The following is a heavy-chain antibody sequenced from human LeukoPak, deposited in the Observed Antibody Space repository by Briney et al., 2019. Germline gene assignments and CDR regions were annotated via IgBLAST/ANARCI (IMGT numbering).Heavy chain of an antibody. CDR1: GYTFTSYG. V-gene: IGHV1-18*01. J-gene: IGHJ4*02. CDR3: ASRGGYSSSSPLDY. D-gene: IGHD6-6*01. CDR2: ISAYNGNT. Sequence: ASVKVSCKASGYTFTSYGISWVRQAPGQGLEWMGWISAYNGNTNYALKLQGRVTMTTDTSTSTAYMELRSLRSDDTAVYYCASRGGYSSSSPLDYWGQGTLVTVSS.